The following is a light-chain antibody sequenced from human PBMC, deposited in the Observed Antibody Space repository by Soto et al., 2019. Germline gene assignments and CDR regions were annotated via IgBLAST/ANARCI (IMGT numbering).Light chain of an antibody. Sequence: DIQMTQSPSTLSASVGDRVTITCRASQSISSWLAWYQRKPGKAPKLLIYDASSLESGVPSRFSGSGSGTEFTLTISSLQSDDFATYYCQQYNSYSPSTFGQGTKVDIK. J-gene: IGKJ1*01. CDR1: QSISSW. V-gene: IGKV1-5*01. CDR2: DAS. CDR3: QQYNSYSPST.